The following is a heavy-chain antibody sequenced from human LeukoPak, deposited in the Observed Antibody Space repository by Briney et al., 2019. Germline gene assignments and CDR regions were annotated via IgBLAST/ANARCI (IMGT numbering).Heavy chain of an antibody. Sequence: PGRSLRLSCAASGFTFSSYGMHWVRQAPGKGLEWVAVIWYDGRNKYYADSVKGRFTISRDNSKNTLYLQMNSLRAEDTAVYYCAKEEAYYDSSGYYPFDYWGQGTLVTVSS. CDR2: IWYDGRNK. J-gene: IGHJ4*02. D-gene: IGHD3-22*01. CDR3: AKEEAYYDSSGYYPFDY. CDR1: GFTFSSYG. V-gene: IGHV3-33*06.